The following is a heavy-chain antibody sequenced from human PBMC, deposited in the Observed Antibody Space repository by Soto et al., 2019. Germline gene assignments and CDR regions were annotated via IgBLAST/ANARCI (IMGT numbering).Heavy chain of an antibody. D-gene: IGHD6-6*01. V-gene: IGHV1-69*13. CDR2: IIPIFGTA. CDR3: ATQYSSSSSPFDY. J-gene: IGHJ4*02. Sequence: ASVKVSCKASGGTFSSYAISWVRQAPGQGLEWMGGIIPIFGTANYAQKFQGRVTITADESTSTAYMELSSLRSEDTAVYYCATQYSSSSSPFDYWGQGTLVTVSS. CDR1: GGTFSSYA.